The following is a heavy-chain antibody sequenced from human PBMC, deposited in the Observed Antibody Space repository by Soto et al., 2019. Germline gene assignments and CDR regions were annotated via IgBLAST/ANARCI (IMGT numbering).Heavy chain of an antibody. V-gene: IGHV3-23*01. J-gene: IGHJ6*01. Sequence: EVHLLESGGDLVQPGGSLRLSCTASGLTFSTYAMSWVRQAPGKGLEWVSAIGGSGTGGRTYYADSVKGRFTISRDNSQNMVYLQMTSLRADDTAVYYCAKSPGGLEGYNSGHYGTEVWGQGTRVTVPS. D-gene: IGHD5-12*01. CDR1: GLTFSTYA. CDR2: IGGSGTGGRT. CDR3: AKSPGGLEGYNSGHYGTEV.